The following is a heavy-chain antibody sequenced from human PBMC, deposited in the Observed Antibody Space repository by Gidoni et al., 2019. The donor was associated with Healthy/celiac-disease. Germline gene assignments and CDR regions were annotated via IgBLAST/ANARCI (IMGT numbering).Heavy chain of an antibody. V-gene: IGHV3-66*02. CDR2: IYSGGST. CDR1: GFTVRSNY. J-gene: IGHJ6*02. CDR3: ARFPLAGPHHNYYYYGMDV. Sequence: EVQLVESGGGLVQPGGSLRLSCAASGFTVRSNYMSWVRQAPGKGLEWVSVIYSGGSTYYADSVKGRFTISRDNSKNTLYLQMNSLRAEDTAVYYCARFPLAGPHHNYYYYGMDVWGQGTTVTVSS. D-gene: IGHD6-19*01.